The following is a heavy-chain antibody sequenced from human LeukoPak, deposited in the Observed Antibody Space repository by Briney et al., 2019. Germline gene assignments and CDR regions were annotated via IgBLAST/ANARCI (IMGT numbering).Heavy chain of an antibody. Sequence: PVASVTVSCKASGYTFTSYYMHWVRQAPGQGLEWMGIINPSGGSTSYAQKFQGRVTMTRDMSTSTVYMELSSLRFDDTAVYYCARSPDILTGEKFDYWGQGTLVTVSS. CDR1: GYTFTSYY. CDR2: INPSGGST. J-gene: IGHJ4*02. CDR3: ARSPDILTGEKFDY. D-gene: IGHD3-9*01. V-gene: IGHV1-46*01.